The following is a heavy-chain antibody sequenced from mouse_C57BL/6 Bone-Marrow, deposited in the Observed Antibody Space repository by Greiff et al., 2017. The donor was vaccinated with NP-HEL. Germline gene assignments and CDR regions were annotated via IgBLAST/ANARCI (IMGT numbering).Heavy chain of an antibody. V-gene: IGHV1-20*01. J-gene: IGHJ2*01. CDR2: INPYNGDT. Sequence: EVKLMESGPELVKPGDSVKISCKASGYSFTGYFMNWVMQSHGKSLEWIGRINPYNGDTFYNQKFKGKATLTVDKSSSTAHMELRSLTSEDSAVYYCARATTGKDYWGQGTTLTVSS. D-gene: IGHD2-12*01. CDR3: ARATTGKDY. CDR1: GYSFTGYF.